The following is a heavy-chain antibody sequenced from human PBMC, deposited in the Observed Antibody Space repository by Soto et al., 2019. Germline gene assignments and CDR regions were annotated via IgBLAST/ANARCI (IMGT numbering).Heavy chain of an antibody. CDR1: GYSISSGYY. D-gene: IGHD3-3*01. J-gene: IGHJ5*02. Sequence: PSETLSLTCAVSGYSISSGYYWGWIRQPPGKGLEWIGSIYHSGSTYYNPSLKSRVTISVDTSKNQFSLKLSSVTAADTAVYYCARERDLLSFGVVIMDWFDPWGQGTLVTVPQ. V-gene: IGHV4-38-2*01. CDR2: IYHSGST. CDR3: ARERDLLSFGVVIMDWFDP.